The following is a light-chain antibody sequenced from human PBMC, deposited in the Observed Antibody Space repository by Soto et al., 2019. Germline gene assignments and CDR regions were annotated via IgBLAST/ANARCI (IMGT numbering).Light chain of an antibody. CDR1: QTISYW. CDR2: KAS. V-gene: IGKV1-5*03. J-gene: IGKJ4*01. Sequence: DIQMTQSPSTLSASVGDRVTITCRASQTISYWLAWYQRKPGEAPKLLIYKASTLQSGDTSRFSGSGSGTEFTLTISSLQPDDSATYYCQRYDSYPLTFGGGTRVEIK. CDR3: QRYDSYPLT.